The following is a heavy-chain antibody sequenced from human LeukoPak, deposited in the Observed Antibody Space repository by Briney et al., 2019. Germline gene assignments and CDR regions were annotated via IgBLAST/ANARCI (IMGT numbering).Heavy chain of an antibody. CDR1: VFTYSQSR. CDR2: IKSKTDGGTI. J-gene: IGHJ4*02. V-gene: IGHV3-15*01. CDR3: TTAIYGVGDSCDS. Sequence: GGSLRLSCTVSVFTYSQSRKSWLRQAPGKGLEWVGRIKSKTDGGTIDYAAPVKGRFTISKDDSKRMVYLQMNSLKTADTAVYDMTTAIYGVGDSCDSWGQGTRVTVSS. D-gene: IGHD2-21*01.